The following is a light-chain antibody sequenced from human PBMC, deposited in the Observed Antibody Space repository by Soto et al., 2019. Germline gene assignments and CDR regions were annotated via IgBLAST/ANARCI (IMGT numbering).Light chain of an antibody. CDR2: GAS. Sequence: VLTQSPVTLSLSPGERATLSCRASQSVGSSYLAWYQQKPGQAPRLLIYGASNRATGIPDRFSGSGSGTDFTLTISRLEPEDFAVYYCQQYGSSGTFGQGTKVDI. J-gene: IGKJ1*01. CDR3: QQYGSSGT. CDR1: QSVGSSY. V-gene: IGKV3-20*01.